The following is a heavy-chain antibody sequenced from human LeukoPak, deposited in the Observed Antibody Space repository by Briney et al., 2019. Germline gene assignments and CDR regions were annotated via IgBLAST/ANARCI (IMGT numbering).Heavy chain of an antibody. J-gene: IGHJ4*02. V-gene: IGHV4-61*09. Sequence: SQTLSLTCTVSGGSISSGNYYWSWIRQPAGKGLEWIGHIYTSGSTNYNPPLKSRVTMSVDTSKNQFYLKLSSVTAADTAVYYCARGETYYYGSGTYSTYXDYWXXXTXXTVS. CDR1: GGSISSGNYY. CDR2: IYTSGST. CDR3: ARGETYYYGSGTYSTYXDY. D-gene: IGHD3-10*01.